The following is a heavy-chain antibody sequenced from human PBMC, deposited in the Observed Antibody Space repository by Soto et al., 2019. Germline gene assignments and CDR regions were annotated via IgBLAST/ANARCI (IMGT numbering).Heavy chain of an antibody. CDR2: VYYSGTT. D-gene: IGHD1-26*01. V-gene: IGHV4-61*08. CDR3: AGDVIAPPHYFDP. Sequence: SETLSLTCTVSGGSIDSGDYYWSWIRQPPGKGLEWIGYVYYSGTTNYNPFLKSRVTSSPDKSKNHFALQMDSVTAADTAVYYRAGDVIAPPHYFDPWGQGTLVTVSS. CDR1: GGSIDSGDYY. J-gene: IGHJ5*02.